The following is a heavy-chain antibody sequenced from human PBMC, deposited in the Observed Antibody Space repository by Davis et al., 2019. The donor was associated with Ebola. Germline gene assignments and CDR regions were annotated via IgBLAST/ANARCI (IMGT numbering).Heavy chain of an antibody. V-gene: IGHV5-51*01. J-gene: IGHJ6*02. D-gene: IGHD3-10*01. CDR3: AKTHDGSYFYGMDV. CDR2: IYAGDSDT. Sequence: GESLKISCKGSGYRFTSYWISWVRQMPGKGLEWMRIIYAGDSDTRYSPSFQGHVSISVDESINTAYVQWSSLEASDTAMYYCAKTHDGSYFYGMDVWGQGTTVTVSS. CDR1: GYRFTSYW.